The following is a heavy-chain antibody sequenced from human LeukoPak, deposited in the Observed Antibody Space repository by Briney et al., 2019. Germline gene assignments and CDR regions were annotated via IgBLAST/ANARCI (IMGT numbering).Heavy chain of an antibody. CDR3: ARLTSFHYFDY. Sequence: WVRQPPGKGLEWIGSIYYSGSTYYNPSLKSRVTISVDTSKNQFSLKLSSVTAADTAVYYCARLTSFHYFDYWGQGTLVTVSS. V-gene: IGHV4-39*01. CDR2: IYYSGST. J-gene: IGHJ4*02. D-gene: IGHD3-3*01.